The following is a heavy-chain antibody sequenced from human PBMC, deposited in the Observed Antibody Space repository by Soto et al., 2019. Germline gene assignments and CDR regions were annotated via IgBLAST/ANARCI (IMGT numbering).Heavy chain of an antibody. Sequence: ASVKVSCKASGYSFTDYHIHWVRQAPGQGLEWLGRINPKSGGTSTAQKFQGWVTMTTDTSISTASMELTRLTSDDTAISYCARGDSTDCSNGVCSFFYNRDMDVWGQGTTVTVSS. J-gene: IGHJ6*02. CDR2: INPKSGGT. D-gene: IGHD2-8*01. CDR3: ARGDSTDCSNGVCSFFYNRDMDV. V-gene: IGHV1-2*04. CDR1: GYSFTDYH.